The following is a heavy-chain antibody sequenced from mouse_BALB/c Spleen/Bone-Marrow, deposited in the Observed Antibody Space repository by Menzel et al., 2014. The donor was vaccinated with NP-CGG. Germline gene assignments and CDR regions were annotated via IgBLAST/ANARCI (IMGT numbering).Heavy chain of an antibody. D-gene: IGHD2-4*01. J-gene: IGHJ3*01. CDR3: TRIYYDYDGVWFAY. V-gene: IGHV1-14*01. CDR1: GYTFTSYF. CDR2: INPYNDGT. Sequence: EVKLMESGPELVKPGASVKMSCKASGYTFTSYFTHWVKQRPGQGLEWIGYINPYNDGTKYNEKFKGKATLTSDKSSSTAYMELSSLTSEDSAVYYCTRIYYDYDGVWFAYWGQGTLVTVSA.